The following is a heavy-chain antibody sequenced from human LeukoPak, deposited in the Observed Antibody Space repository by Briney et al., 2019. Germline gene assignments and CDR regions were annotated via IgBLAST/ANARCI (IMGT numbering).Heavy chain of an antibody. V-gene: IGHV4-34*01. CDR3: ARDHKLPGKQLWFYAFHI. CDR2: ISYDEIT. Sequence: SETLSLTCAVYGGSFSGYYWGWIRQPPGKGLEWIGYISYDEITDYNPSLGNRVTISLDRSKNQFSLKLTSVTAADTAVYYCARDHKLPGKQLWFYAFHIWGQGTMITVSS. J-gene: IGHJ3*02. D-gene: IGHD5-18*01. CDR1: GGSFSGYY.